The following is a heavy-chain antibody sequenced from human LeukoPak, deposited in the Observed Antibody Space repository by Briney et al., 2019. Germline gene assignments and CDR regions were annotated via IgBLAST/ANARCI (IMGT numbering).Heavy chain of an antibody. CDR3: VREGGRRWNGAWFGDWFDP. Sequence: ASVKVSCKASGYTFTGYYMHWVRQAPGQGLEWMGWINPNSGGTNYAQKFQGRVTMTRDTSISTAYMDLSSLTSDDTAVYYCVREGGRRWNGAWFGDWFDPWGQGTLVTVSS. J-gene: IGHJ5*02. D-gene: IGHD3-3*01. CDR1: GYTFTGYY. V-gene: IGHV1-2*02. CDR2: INPNSGGT.